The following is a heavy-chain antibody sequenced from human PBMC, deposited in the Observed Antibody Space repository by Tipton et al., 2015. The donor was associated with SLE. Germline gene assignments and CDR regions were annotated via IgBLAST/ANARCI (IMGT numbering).Heavy chain of an antibody. CDR1: GGSIGSFY. D-gene: IGHD1-1*01. V-gene: IGHV4-59*01. Sequence: GLVKPSETLSLTCTVSGGSIGSFYWSWIRQPPGKGLEWIGNIDYTANPNYSPSLKSRVTISIDTSTNHFSLKLRSVTAADTAVYYCARSWNDAPPDLGAWGQGTLVTVSS. CDR3: ARSWNDAPPDLGA. J-gene: IGHJ5*02. CDR2: IDYTANP.